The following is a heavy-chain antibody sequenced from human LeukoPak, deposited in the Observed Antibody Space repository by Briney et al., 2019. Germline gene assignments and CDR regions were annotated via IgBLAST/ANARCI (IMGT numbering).Heavy chain of an antibody. J-gene: IGHJ6*02. Sequence: PGGSLRLSCAASGFTFSDYYMSWIRQAPGKGLEGVSYISSSGSTIYYADSVKGRFTISRDNAKNSLYLQMNSLRAEDTALYHCAGDTASPYYYGSGGYGMDVWGQGTTVTVS. D-gene: IGHD3-10*01. V-gene: IGHV3-11*01. CDR2: ISSSGSTI. CDR1: GFTFSDYY. CDR3: AGDTASPYYYGSGGYGMDV.